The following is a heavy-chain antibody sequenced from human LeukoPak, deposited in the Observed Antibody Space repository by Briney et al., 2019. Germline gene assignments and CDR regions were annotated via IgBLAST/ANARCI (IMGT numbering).Heavy chain of an antibody. D-gene: IGHD6-6*01. CDR1: GYSFTSYW. CDR3: ARHANDDGIAARLDY. V-gene: IGHV5-51*01. CDR2: IYPGDSDT. J-gene: IGHJ4*02. Sequence: GESLKISCKGSGYSFTSYWIGWVRQMPGKGLEWMGIIYPGDSDTRYSPSFQGQVTISADKSISTAYLQWSSLKASDTAMYYCARHANDDGIAARLDYWGQGTLVTASS.